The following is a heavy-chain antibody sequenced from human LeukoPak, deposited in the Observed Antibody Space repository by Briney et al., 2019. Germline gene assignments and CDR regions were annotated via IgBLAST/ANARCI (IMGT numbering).Heavy chain of an antibody. Sequence: SETLSLTCAVYGXSFSGYYWSWIRQPPGKGLEWIGEINHSGSTNYNPYLKSRVTISVDASKNQFSLKLSSVTAADTAVYYCARGRGYSYGYHYYYYGMDVWGQGTTVTVSS. CDR2: INHSGST. CDR3: ARGRGYSYGYHYYYYGMDV. D-gene: IGHD5-18*01. V-gene: IGHV4-34*01. CDR1: GXSFSGYY. J-gene: IGHJ6*02.